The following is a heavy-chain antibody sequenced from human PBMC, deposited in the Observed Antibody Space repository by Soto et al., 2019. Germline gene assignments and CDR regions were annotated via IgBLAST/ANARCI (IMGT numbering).Heavy chain of an antibody. D-gene: IGHD3-16*02. CDR3: ARLYGLDAFDI. CDR1: GGSISSYY. Sequence: SDTLSLTFTVSGGSISSYYWSWIRQPPGKGLEWIGYIYYSGSTNYNPSLKSRVTISVDTSKNQFSLKLSSETAADTAVYYCARLYGLDAFDIRGQGTMVT. J-gene: IGHJ3*02. CDR2: IYYSGST. V-gene: IGHV4-59*08.